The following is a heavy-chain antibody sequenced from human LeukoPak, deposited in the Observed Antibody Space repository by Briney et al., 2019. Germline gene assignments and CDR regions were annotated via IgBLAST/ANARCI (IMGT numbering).Heavy chain of an antibody. CDR2: IYSSGST. CDR3: ARVRGSYFDY. D-gene: IGHD3-10*01. Sequence: SETLSPTCSVSGASISTWYWGWIRQPAGKGLEWIGRIYSSGSTNYNPSLKSRIAMSMDTSKNQFSLKLSSVTAADTAMYYCARVRGSYFDYWGQGTLVTVSS. J-gene: IGHJ4*02. V-gene: IGHV4-4*07. CDR1: GASISTWY.